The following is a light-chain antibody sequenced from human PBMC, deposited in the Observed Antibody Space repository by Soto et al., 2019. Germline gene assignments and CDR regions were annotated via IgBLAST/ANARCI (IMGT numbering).Light chain of an antibody. CDR2: DVS. J-gene: IGLJ2*01. CDR1: SSDVGGYKY. Sequence: QSALTQPASVSGSPGQSITISCTGISSDVGGYKYVSWYQQHPGKAPKLMIYDVSNRPSGVSNRFSGSQSGYTASLTISGLQVEDEADYYCSSYTSSSNDVVFGGGTKVTVL. V-gene: IGLV2-14*01. CDR3: SSYTSSSNDVV.